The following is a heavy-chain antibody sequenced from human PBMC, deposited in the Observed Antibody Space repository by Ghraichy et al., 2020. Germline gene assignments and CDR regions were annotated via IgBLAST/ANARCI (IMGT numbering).Heavy chain of an antibody. J-gene: IGHJ4*02. V-gene: IGHV3-23*01. D-gene: IGHD4-11*01. CDR2: ISGSGGST. Sequence: RGSLRLSCAASGFTFSSYAMSWVRQAPGKGLEWVSAISGSGGSTYYADSVKGRFTISRDNSKNTLYLQMNSLRAEDTAVYYCAKSRRYSNYNPASDYWGQGTLVTVSS. CDR3: AKSRRYSNYNPASDY. CDR1: GFTFSSYA.